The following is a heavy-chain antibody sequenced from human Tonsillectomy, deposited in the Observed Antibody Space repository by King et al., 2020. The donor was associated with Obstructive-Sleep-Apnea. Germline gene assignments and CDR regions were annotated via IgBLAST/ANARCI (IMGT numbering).Heavy chain of an antibody. CDR1: GFSFVNYW. V-gene: IGHV3-7*01. CDR2: INPGGTAK. CDR3: AIVYCSGGACYTYLAL. J-gene: IGHJ4*02. D-gene: IGHD2-8*02. Sequence: DVQLVESGGGLVQPGGSLRLSCAASGFSFVNYWMSWVRQAPGKGLEWVANINPGGTAKFYVDSVKGRFIISRDNAENSLSLQMNSLRDDDTAVYYCAIVYCSGGACYTYLALWAQGTLVTVSS.